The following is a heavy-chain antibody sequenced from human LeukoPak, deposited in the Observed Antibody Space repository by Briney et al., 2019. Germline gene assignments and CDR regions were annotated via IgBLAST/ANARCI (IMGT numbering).Heavy chain of an antibody. D-gene: IGHD1-14*01. Sequence: SETLSLTCAVYGGSFSGYYWSWIREPPGKGLEWIGEINHSGSTNYNPSLKSRVTTSVDTSKHQLSLELTSVTAADTAVYYCARGRTSNWFDPLGQGTLVTVSS. CDR3: ARGRTSNWFDP. CDR2: INHSGST. CDR1: GGSFSGYY. V-gene: IGHV4-34*01. J-gene: IGHJ5*02.